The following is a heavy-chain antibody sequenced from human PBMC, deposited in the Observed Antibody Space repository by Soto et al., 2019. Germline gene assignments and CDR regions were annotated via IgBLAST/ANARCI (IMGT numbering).Heavy chain of an antibody. CDR3: ARIPRGTAGDYFFDY. CDR1: GASISTYY. CDR2: IYNSGTT. J-gene: IGHJ4*02. V-gene: IGHV4-59*01. Sequence: SETLSLTCTVSGASISTYYWSWIRQPPGKALEWIGYIYNSGTTNYNPSLKSRVTMSVDTSKNQFSLKLSSVTAADTAVYYCARIPRGTAGDYFFDYWGQGTLVTVSS. D-gene: IGHD2-21*02.